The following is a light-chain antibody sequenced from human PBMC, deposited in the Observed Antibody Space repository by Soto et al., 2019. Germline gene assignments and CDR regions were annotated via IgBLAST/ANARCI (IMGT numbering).Light chain of an antibody. V-gene: IGLV1-44*01. CDR1: SYNIGSNT. CDR3: AAWDDTIMGQV. CDR2: TNN. J-gene: IGLJ3*02. Sequence: QSVLTQPPSASGTPGQRVTIFCSGSSYNIGSNTVNWYQHLPATAPKLLIYTNNQQPSGIPDRFSGSKSGTSASLAISGLQSEDEADYYCAAWDDTIMGQVFGGGTKLTVL.